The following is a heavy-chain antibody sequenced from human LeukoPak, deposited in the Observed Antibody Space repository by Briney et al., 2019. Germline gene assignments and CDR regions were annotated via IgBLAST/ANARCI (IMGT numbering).Heavy chain of an antibody. Sequence: SVKVSCKASGGTVSSYGISWVRQAPGQGLEWMGGIIPIFGTANYAQKFQGRVTITADESTSTAYMELSSLRSEDTAVYYCARVSSRRLILEWLPSDYYYYYMDVWGKGTTVTVSS. V-gene: IGHV1-69*13. CDR2: IIPIFGTA. D-gene: IGHD3-3*01. CDR1: GGTVSSYG. CDR3: ARVSSRRLILEWLPSDYYYYYMDV. J-gene: IGHJ6*03.